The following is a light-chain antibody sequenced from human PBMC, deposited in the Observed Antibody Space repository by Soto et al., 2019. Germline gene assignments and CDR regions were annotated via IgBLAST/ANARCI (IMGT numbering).Light chain of an antibody. J-gene: IGKJ1*01. CDR3: QQYGSSPTWT. CDR2: GAS. CDR1: QSVSSNY. V-gene: IGKV3-20*01. Sequence: ESVLTQSPGTLSLSPGERATLSCRASQSVSSNYLAWYQQKPGQAPRLLIYGASTRASGIPDRFSGSGSGTDFTLTISRLEPEDSAMYYCQQYGSSPTWTFGQGTKVEIK.